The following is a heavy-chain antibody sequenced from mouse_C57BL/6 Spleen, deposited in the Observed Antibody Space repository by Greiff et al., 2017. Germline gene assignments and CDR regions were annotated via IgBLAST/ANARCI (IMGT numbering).Heavy chain of an antibody. Sequence: VQLQQSGAELVKPGASVKLSCKASGYTFTSYWMHWVKQRPGQGLEWIGMIHPNSGSTNDNEKFKSKATLTVDKSSSTAYMQLSSLTSEDSAVYYCAREDDYGAMDYWGQGTSVTVSS. CDR3: AREDDYGAMDY. V-gene: IGHV1-64*01. CDR2: IHPNSGST. J-gene: IGHJ4*01. D-gene: IGHD2-4*01. CDR1: GYTFTSYW.